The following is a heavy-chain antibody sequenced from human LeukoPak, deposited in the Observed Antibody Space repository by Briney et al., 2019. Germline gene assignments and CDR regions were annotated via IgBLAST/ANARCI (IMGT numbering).Heavy chain of an antibody. J-gene: IGHJ4*02. CDR3: GRVYCGGNCYPPPLPDY. D-gene: IGHD2-21*02. CDR1: GFTFSSYG. Sequence: GGSLRLSCAASGFTFSSYGMQWVRQAPGKGLDWGAGIWYDGSNKNYADSVKGRFTISRDNSKNTLFLQMNSLRAEDTAVYYCGRVYCGGNCYPPPLPDYWGQGTLVTVSA. CDR2: IWYDGSNK. V-gene: IGHV3-33*01.